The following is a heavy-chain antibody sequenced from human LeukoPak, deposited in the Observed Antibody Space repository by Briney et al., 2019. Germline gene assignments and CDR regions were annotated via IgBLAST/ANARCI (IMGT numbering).Heavy chain of an antibody. D-gene: IGHD6-13*01. Sequence: ASVKVSCKASGYTFTSYYMHWVRQAPGQGLEWMGIINPSGGSTSYAQKFQGRVTITRDTSTSTVYMELSSLRSEDTAVYYCARGSSWYHPARKYFQHWGQGTLVTVSS. J-gene: IGHJ1*01. V-gene: IGHV1-46*01. CDR2: INPSGGST. CDR3: ARGSSWYHPARKYFQH. CDR1: GYTFTSYY.